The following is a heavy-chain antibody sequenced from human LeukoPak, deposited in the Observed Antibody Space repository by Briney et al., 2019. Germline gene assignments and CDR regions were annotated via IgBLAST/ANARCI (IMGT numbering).Heavy chain of an antibody. V-gene: IGHV4-59*01. CDR1: GGSISSYY. Sequence: SETLSLTCTVSGGSISSYYWSWIRQPPGKGLEWIGYIYYSGSTNYNPSLKSRVTISVDTSKNQFSLKLSSVTAADTAVYYCARGSIAVPSSYYFDYWGQGTLVTVSS. D-gene: IGHD6-19*01. CDR2: IYYSGST. J-gene: IGHJ4*02. CDR3: ARGSIAVPSSYYFDY.